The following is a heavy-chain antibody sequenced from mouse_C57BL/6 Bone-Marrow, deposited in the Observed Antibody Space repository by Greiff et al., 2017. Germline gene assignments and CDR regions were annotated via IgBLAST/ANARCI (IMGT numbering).Heavy chain of an antibody. CDR3: TTPFYYGSRVYWYCAV. D-gene: IGHD1-1*01. J-gene: IGHJ1*03. CDR1: GFNIKDDY. Sequence: VQLQQSGAELVRPGASVTLSCTASGFNIKDDYMHWVKQRPEQGLEWIGWIDPENGDTAYASKFQGKATMTADTSSNTAYLQLSSLTSEDTAVYYCTTPFYYGSRVYWYCAVWGTGTLVTVSS. V-gene: IGHV14-4*01. CDR2: IDPENGDT.